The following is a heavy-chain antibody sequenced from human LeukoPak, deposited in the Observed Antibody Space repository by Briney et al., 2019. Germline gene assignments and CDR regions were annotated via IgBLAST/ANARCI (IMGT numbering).Heavy chain of an antibody. V-gene: IGHV3-48*01. CDR3: ARSPDRIVVVTFGFDY. J-gene: IGHJ4*02. CDR2: ISSSSSTI. CDR1: GFSFSSYS. Sequence: GGSLRLSCAASGFSFSSYSTNWVRQAPGKGLEWVSYISSSSSTIYYADSVKGRFTISRDNAKNSLYLQMNSLRAEDRAVYYCARSPDRIVVVTFGFDYWGQGTLVTVSS. D-gene: IGHD3-22*01.